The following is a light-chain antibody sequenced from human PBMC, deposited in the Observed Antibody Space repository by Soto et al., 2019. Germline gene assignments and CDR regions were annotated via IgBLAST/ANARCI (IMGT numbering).Light chain of an antibody. CDR2: EVS. Sequence: QSALTQPASASGSPGQSITISCTGTSSDVGGYNYVSWYQPHPGTAPKIMIYEVSNRPSGVSNRFSGSKSGNTASLTISGLQAEDEADDYCSSYTSSSTLYVFGTGTKLTVL. J-gene: IGLJ1*01. CDR1: SSDVGGYNY. V-gene: IGLV2-14*01. CDR3: SSYTSSSTLYV.